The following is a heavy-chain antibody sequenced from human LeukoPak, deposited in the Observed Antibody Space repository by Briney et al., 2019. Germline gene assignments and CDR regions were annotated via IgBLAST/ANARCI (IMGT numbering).Heavy chain of an antibody. Sequence: PSETLSLTCAVYGGSFSGYYWSWIRQPPGKGLEWIGYIYYSGSTNYNPSLKSRVTISVDTSKNQFSLKLSSVTAADTAVYYCARTNMVRGTRWFDPWGQGTLVTVSS. CDR3: ARTNMVRGTRWFDP. J-gene: IGHJ5*02. CDR2: IYYSGST. D-gene: IGHD3-10*01. CDR1: GGSFSGYY. V-gene: IGHV4-59*08.